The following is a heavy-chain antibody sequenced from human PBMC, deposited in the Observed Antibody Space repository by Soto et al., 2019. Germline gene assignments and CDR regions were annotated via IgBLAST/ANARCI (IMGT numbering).Heavy chain of an antibody. Sequence: EVQLLESGGDLVQPGRSLRLPCAASGFTFSGYAMSWVRQAPGKGLEWVSVIHGGGNSAYYADSVKGRFTISRDNSKNTLYLQMSSLRGEDTAVYYCAKNRARVTTSWHLDYWGQGTLVTVSS. D-gene: IGHD4-17*01. CDR3: AKNRARVTTSWHLDY. V-gene: IGHV3-23*01. J-gene: IGHJ4*02. CDR1: GFTFSGYA. CDR2: IHGGGNSA.